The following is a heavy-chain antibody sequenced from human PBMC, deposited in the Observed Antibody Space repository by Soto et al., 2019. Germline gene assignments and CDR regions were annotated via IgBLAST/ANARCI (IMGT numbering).Heavy chain of an antibody. CDR2: IYYSGST. CDR3: ARGEWFSFDP. J-gene: IGHJ5*02. CDR1: GGSISSSSW. V-gene: IGHV4-4*02. Sequence: QVQLQESGPGLIKPSGTLSLTCAVSGGSISSSSWWSWVRQPPGKGLEWIGYIYYSGSTNYNPSLKSRVTISVDTSKNQFSLKLSSVTAADTAVYYCARGEWFSFDPWGQGTLVTVSS. D-gene: IGHD3-3*01.